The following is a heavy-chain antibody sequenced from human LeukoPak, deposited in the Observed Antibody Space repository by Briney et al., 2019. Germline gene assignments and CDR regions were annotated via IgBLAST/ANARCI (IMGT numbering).Heavy chain of an antibody. D-gene: IGHD1-1*01. V-gene: IGHV3-23*01. CDR3: AKGGGGSTRQHLDY. CDR2: ISGSGGST. J-gene: IGHJ4*02. CDR1: GLTFSSYA. Sequence: PGGSLRLSCAASGLTFSSYAMSWVRQAPGKGLEWVSAISGSGGSTYYADSVKGRFTISRDNSKNTVYLQMNSLRAEDTAVYYCAKGGGGSTRQHLDYWGQGTLVTVSS.